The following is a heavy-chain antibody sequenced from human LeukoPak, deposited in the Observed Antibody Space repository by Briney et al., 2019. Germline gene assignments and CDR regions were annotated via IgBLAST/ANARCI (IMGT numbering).Heavy chain of an antibody. CDR1: GFTFSSYA. V-gene: IGHV3-30-3*01. D-gene: IGHD3-22*01. CDR3: ARDRPYYYDSSGSFDY. Sequence: GGSLRLSCAASGFTFSSYAMHWVRQAPGKGLEWVAVISYDGSNKYYADSVKGRFTISRDNSKNTLYLQMNSLGAEDTAVYYCARDRPYYYDSSGSFDYWGQGTLVTVSS. J-gene: IGHJ4*02. CDR2: ISYDGSNK.